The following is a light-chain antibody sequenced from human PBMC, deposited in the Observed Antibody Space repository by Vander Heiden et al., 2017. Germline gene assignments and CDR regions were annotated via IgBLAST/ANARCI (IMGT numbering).Light chain of an antibody. V-gene: IGKV3-15*01. J-gene: IGKJ2*01. CDR3: QQYQDWPFT. CDR2: AAS. CDR1: PNIASN. Sequence: VMTQSPVTLPVSPGERATLYCRASPNIASNLAWYQQKPGQAPRLLIYAASTRATDVPARFSGSGSGTDFTLTINNLQSEDFVVYYCQQYQDWPFTFGQGTKPEI.